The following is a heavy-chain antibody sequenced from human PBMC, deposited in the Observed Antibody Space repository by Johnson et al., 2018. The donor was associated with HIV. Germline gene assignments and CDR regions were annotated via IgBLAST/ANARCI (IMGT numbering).Heavy chain of an antibody. J-gene: IGHJ3*02. Sequence: QVQLVESGGGVVQPGRSLRLSCAASGFTFSSYGMHWVRQAPGKGLEWVAVIWYDGSNKYYADSVKGRFTISRDNSKNTLYLQMNSLRAEDTAVYYCARRKGIGDAVDIWGQGTMVTVSS. CDR1: GFTFSSYG. V-gene: IGHV3-30*19. D-gene: IGHD3-10*01. CDR2: IWYDGSNK. CDR3: ARRKGIGDAVDI.